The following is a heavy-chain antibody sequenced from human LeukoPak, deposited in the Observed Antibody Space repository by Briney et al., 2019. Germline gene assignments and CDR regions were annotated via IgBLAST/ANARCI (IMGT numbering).Heavy chain of an antibody. V-gene: IGHV1-2*02. CDR2: INPNSGGT. J-gene: IGHJ6*03. CDR3: ATRPGYYYYYMDV. Sequence: ASVKVSCKVSGYTLTELSMHWVRQAPGQGLEWMGWINPNSGGTNYAQKFQGRVTMTRDTSISTAYMELSRLRSDDTAVYYCATRPGYYYYYMDVWGKGTTVTVSS. CDR1: GYTLTELS.